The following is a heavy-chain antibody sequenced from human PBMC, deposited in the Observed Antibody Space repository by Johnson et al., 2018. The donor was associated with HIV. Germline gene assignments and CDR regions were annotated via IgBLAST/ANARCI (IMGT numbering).Heavy chain of an antibody. CDR1: GFTFNDYG. V-gene: IGHV3-20*04. CDR3: ARDVIVGGGSGDYSHLFDV. J-gene: IGHJ3*01. CDR2: INWNCGNT. D-gene: IGHD2-21*02. Sequence: VQLVESGGGVVRPGGSLRLSCAASGFTFNDYGMSCVRQVPGKGLEWVSGINWNCGNTGYVDSVKGRFTISRDNAKNSLFLQMNSLRVEDTALYYCARDVIVGGGSGDYSHLFDVWGQGTMVTVSS.